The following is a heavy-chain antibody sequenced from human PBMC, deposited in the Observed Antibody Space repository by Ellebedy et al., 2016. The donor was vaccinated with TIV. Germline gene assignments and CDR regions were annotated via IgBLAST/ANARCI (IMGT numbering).Heavy chain of an antibody. CDR2: IHPPDSDT. Sequence: GGSLRLSCKGSGYSFTSYWIGWVRQMPGKGLEWMAIIHPPDSDTRYSPSFQGQVTISADKSISTAYPQWSSLKASDTAMYYCARPAITVDGFDYWGQGTLVTVSS. CDR1: GYSFTSYW. CDR3: ARPAITVDGFDY. V-gene: IGHV5-51*01. D-gene: IGHD4-11*01. J-gene: IGHJ4*02.